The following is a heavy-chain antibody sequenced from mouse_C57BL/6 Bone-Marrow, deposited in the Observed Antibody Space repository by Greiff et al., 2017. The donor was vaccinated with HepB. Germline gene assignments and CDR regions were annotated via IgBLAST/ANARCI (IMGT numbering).Heavy chain of an antibody. D-gene: IGHD1-1*01. J-gene: IGHJ3*01. CDR2: IDPSDSYT. Sequence: QQSCKASGYTFTSYWMQWVKQRPGQGLEWIGEIDPSDSYTNYNQKFKGKATLTVDTTSSTAYMKLSSLTSEDSAVYYCARYYYGSSSAWFAYWGQGTLVTVSA. V-gene: IGHV1-50*01. CDR3: ARYYYGSSSAWFAY. CDR1: GYTFTSYW.